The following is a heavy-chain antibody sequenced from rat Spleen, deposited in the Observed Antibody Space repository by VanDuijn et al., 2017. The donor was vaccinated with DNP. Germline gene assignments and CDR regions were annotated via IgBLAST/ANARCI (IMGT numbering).Heavy chain of an antibody. V-gene: IGHV5-22*01. CDR2: ITYEGSTT. J-gene: IGHJ2*01. Sequence: EVQLVESGGGLVQPGRSLKVSCAASGFPFSDYYMAWVRLAPKRGLEWVTSITYEGSTTYYGDSVKGRFTVSRDNAKSSLYLQMNSLKSEDAATYYCARQDYSNYNYFDYWGQGVMVTVSS. CDR1: GFPFSDYY. D-gene: IGHD1-2*01. CDR3: ARQDYSNYNYFDY.